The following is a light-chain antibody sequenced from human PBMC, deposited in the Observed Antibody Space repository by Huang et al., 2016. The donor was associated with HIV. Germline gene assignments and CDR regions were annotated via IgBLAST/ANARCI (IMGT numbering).Light chain of an antibody. CDR2: KIS. CDR1: QRISSW. CDR3: QYGET. J-gene: IGKJ1*01. Sequence: DIQLTQSPSTLSASVGDRLTTTCRASQRISSWLAWYQQKPGMAPKLLIYKISSLESGVPSRFIGSGSGTNFTLTINGLQAEDIGTYYCQYGETFGQGSKVEVK. V-gene: IGKV1-5*03.